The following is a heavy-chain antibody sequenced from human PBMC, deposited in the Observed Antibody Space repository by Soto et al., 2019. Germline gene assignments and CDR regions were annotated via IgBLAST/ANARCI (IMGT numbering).Heavy chain of an antibody. D-gene: IGHD6-19*01. V-gene: IGHV4-34*01. J-gene: IGHJ4*02. CDR2: INHSGST. CDR3: ARIGFSSGWSFDY. Sequence: WTWIRQPPGKGLEWIGEINHSGSTTYNPSLKSRVSISVDTSKNQFSLKLTSVTAADTAVYYCARIGFSSGWSFDYWGQGTLVTVSS.